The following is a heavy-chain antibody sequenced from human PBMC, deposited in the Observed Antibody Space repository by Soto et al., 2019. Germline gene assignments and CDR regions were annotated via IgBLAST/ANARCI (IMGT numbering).Heavy chain of an antibody. CDR1: GFTFTSSA. V-gene: IGHV1-58*01. D-gene: IGHD3-22*01. CDR2: IVVGSGNT. J-gene: IGHJ3*02. Sequence: SVKVSCKSSGFTFTSSAVQWVRPARGQRHERIGWIVVGSGNTNYAQKFQERVTITRDMYTSTAYMELSSQRSEDTAVYYWGADNPCHSSSSFEIWGQGTMVTVAS. CDR3: GADNPCHSSSSFEI.